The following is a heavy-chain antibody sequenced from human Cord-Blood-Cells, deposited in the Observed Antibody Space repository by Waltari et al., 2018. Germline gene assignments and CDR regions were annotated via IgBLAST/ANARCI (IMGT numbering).Heavy chain of an antibody. J-gene: IGHJ3*02. CDR2: IYSGGST. V-gene: IGHV3-53*04. D-gene: IGHD3-10*01. Sequence: EVQLVESGGGLVQPGGSLRLSCAGSGVTGSSTSISWVRQAPGKGLEWVSVIYSGGSTYYADSVKGRFTISRHNSKNTLYLQMNSLRAEDTAVYYCARDRGHDAFDIWGQGTMVTVSS. CDR1: GVTGSSTS. CDR3: ARDRGHDAFDI.